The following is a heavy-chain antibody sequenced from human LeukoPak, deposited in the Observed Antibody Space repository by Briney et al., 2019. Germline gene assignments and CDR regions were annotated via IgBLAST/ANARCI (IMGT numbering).Heavy chain of an antibody. V-gene: IGHV3-7*04. Sequence: PGGSLRLSCAASGFTFSSYWMSWVRQAPGKGLEWVANIKQDGSEKYYVDSVKGRFTISRDNAKNSLYLQMNSLRDEDTAVYHCARTGGSHNPDYWGQGAPVTVSS. J-gene: IGHJ4*02. CDR2: IKQDGSEK. D-gene: IGHD1-26*01. CDR3: ARTGGSHNPDY. CDR1: GFTFSSYW.